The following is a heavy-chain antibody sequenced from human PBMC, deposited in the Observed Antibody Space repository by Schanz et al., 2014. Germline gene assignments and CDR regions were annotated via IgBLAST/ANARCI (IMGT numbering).Heavy chain of an antibody. D-gene: IGHD1-1*01. CDR1: GFSFNIYS. Sequence: EGHLTESGGGLVQPGGSLRLSCAASGFSFNIYSMHWVRQAPGKGLEYVSGITSTATSTEYGNSVRGRFTVSRDNSKNTLYLQMASLRSEAMAVYYCASELGGIAFDIWGQGTMVTVSS. CDR2: ITSTATST. V-gene: IGHV3-64*01. J-gene: IGHJ3*02. CDR3: ASELGGIAFDI.